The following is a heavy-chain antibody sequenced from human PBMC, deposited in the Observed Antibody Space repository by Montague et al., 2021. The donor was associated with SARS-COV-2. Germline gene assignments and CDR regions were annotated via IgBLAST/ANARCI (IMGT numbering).Heavy chain of an antibody. CDR1: GGSISSSKYY. CDR2: MYTSGST. V-gene: IGHV4-61*02. Sequence: TLSLTCTVSGGSISSSKYYWSWIRQPAGKGLEWIGRMYTSGSTNYNPSLKSRVTISVDTSKNQFSLKLSSVTAADAAVYYCARFPTSYYYDSKAAPATPDAFDIWGQGTMVTASS. CDR3: ARFPTSYYYDSKAAPATPDAFDI. J-gene: IGHJ3*02. D-gene: IGHD3-22*01.